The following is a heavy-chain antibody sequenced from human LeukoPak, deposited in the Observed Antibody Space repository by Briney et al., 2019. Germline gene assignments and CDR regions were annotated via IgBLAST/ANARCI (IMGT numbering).Heavy chain of an antibody. CDR3: AKDRGWTVTTFEY. Sequence: GGSLRLSCAASGFTFSSYGMSWVRQAPGKGLEWVSVISGSGTTDYAESVKGRFTISRDKSKNTLYLEIHSLRAEDTAVYYCAKDRGWTVTTFEYWGQGTVVTVSS. J-gene: IGHJ4*02. CDR1: GFTFSSYG. CDR2: ISGSGTT. V-gene: IGHV3-23*01. D-gene: IGHD4-17*01.